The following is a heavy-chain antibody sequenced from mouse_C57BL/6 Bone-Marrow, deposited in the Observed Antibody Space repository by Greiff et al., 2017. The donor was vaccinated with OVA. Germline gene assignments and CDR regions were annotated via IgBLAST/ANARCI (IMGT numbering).Heavy chain of an antibody. J-gene: IGHJ4*01. CDR1: GFTFSDYY. CDR3: ARQTLYAMDY. CDR2: ISNGGGST. Sequence: EVMLVESGGGLVQPGGSLKLSCAASGFTFSDYYMYWVRQTPEKRLEWVAYISNGGGSTYYPDTVKGRFTISRDNAKNTLYLQMSRLKSEDTAMYYCARQTLYAMDYWGQGTSVTVSS. V-gene: IGHV5-12*01.